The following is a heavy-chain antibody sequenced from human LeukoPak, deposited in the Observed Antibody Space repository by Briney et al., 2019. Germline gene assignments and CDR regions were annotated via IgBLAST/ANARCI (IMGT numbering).Heavy chain of an antibody. CDR3: ATARSSSGSSPKY. J-gene: IGHJ4*02. CDR1: GYTFTGYY. V-gene: IGHV1-2*02. Sequence: ASVKVSCKASGYTFTGYYMHWVRQAPGQGLEWMGWINPNSGGTNYAQKFQGRVTMTEDTSTDTAYMELSSLRSEDTAVYYCATARSSSGSSPKYWGQGTLVTVSS. D-gene: IGHD6-13*01. CDR2: INPNSGGT.